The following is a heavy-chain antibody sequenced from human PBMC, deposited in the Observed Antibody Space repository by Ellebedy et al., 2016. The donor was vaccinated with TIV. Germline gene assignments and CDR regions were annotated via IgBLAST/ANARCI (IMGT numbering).Heavy chain of an antibody. CDR1: GFTFSSYG. CDR3: ARDAHVYYDTLTGYYPY. CDR2: IWYDGSNK. V-gene: IGHV3-33*01. D-gene: IGHD3-9*01. Sequence: GESLKISCAASGFTFSSYGMHWVRQAPGKGLEWVAVIWYDGSNKYYADSVKGRFTISRDNSKNTLYLQMNSLRAEDTAVYYCARDAHVYYDTLTGYYPYWGQGTLVTVSS. J-gene: IGHJ4*02.